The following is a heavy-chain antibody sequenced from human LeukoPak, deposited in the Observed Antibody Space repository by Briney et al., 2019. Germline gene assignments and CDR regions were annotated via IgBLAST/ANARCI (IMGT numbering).Heavy chain of an antibody. J-gene: IGHJ4*02. V-gene: IGHV3-7*01. Sequence: GGSLRLSCAASGFAFSTYWMAWVRQAPGKGLEWVANIKGDESARHQADSVKGRFTISRDNAQNSVYLQMSSLRGEDTAVYYCARDVGGSLDYWGQGTLVTVSS. CDR1: GFAFSTYW. CDR2: IKGDESAR. CDR3: ARDVGGSLDY. D-gene: IGHD1-26*01.